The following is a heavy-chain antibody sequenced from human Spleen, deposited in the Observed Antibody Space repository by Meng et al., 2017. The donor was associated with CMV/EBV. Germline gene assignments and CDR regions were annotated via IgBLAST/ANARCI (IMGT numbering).Heavy chain of an antibody. CDR3: ARDLLDERTTVTPFDAFDI. Sequence: GGSLRLSCAASGFTFSDYYMSWVRQAPGKGLEWVSSISSSSSYIYYADSVKGRFTISRDNAKNSLYLQMNSLRAEDTAVYYCARDLLDERTTVTPFDAFDIWGQGTMVTVSS. CDR2: ISSSSSYI. V-gene: IGHV3-21*01. D-gene: IGHD4-17*01. CDR1: GFTFSDYY. J-gene: IGHJ3*02.